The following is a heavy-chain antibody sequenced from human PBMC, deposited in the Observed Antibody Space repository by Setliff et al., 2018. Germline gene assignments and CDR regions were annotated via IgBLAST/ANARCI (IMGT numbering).Heavy chain of an antibody. Sequence: HPGGSLRLSCAASGFTFSRYGMYWVRQAPGKGLEWVAFIRYDGYNKYYADSVQGRFTISRDNSKNTLFLQMDSLRDDDTAVYYCAKDSLEVVIALHGMDVWGQGTTVTVS. J-gene: IGHJ6*01. D-gene: IGHD2-21*01. V-gene: IGHV3-30*02. CDR2: IRYDGYNK. CDR1: GFTFSRYG. CDR3: AKDSLEVVIALHGMDV.